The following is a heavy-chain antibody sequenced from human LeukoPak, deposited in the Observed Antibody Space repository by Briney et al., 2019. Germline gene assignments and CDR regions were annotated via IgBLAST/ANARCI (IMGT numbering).Heavy chain of an antibody. CDR3: ARERGLYCSSTSCPPGARDWFDP. Sequence: SETLSLTCTVSGGSISSYYWSWIRQPAGKGLEWIGRIYTSGSTNYNPSLKSRVTMSVDTSKNQFSLKLSSVTAADTAVYYCARERGLYCSSTSCPPGARDWFDPWGQGTLVTVSS. J-gene: IGHJ5*02. V-gene: IGHV4-4*07. CDR2: IYTSGST. D-gene: IGHD2-2*01. CDR1: GGSISSYY.